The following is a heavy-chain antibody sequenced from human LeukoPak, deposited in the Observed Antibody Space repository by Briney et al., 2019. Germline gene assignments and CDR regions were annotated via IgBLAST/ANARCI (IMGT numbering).Heavy chain of an antibody. CDR1: GFTFSSYD. CDR3: AHTAMGLYYFDY. D-gene: IGHD5-18*01. V-gene: IGHV3-13*01. CDR2: IGTAGDT. J-gene: IGHJ4*02. Sequence: GGSLRLSCAASGFTFSSYDMHWVRQATGKGLEWVSAIGTAGDTYYPGSVKGRFTISRENAKNSLYLQMDSLRAEDTAVYYCAHTAMGLYYFDYWGQGTLVTVSS.